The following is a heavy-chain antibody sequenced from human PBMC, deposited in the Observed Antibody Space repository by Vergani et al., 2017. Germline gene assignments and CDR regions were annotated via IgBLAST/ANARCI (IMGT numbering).Heavy chain of an antibody. CDR2: INPNSGGT. D-gene: IGHD2-2*02. CDR1: GYTFTSYG. Sequence: QVQLVQSGAEVKKPGSSVKVSCKASGYTFTSYGISWVRQAPGQGLEWMGWINPNSGGTNYAQKFQGRVTMTRDTSISTAYMELSRLRSDDTAVYYCVRGVVVVPAAIGGDYYYGMDVWGQGTTVTVSS. J-gene: IGHJ6*02. CDR3: VRGVVVVPAAIGGDYYYGMDV. V-gene: IGHV1-2*02.